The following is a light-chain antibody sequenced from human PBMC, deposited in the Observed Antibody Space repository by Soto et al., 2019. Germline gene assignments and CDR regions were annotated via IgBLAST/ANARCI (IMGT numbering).Light chain of an antibody. Sequence: ALTQPASVSGSPGQSITISCTGTSSDVGAYNYVSWYQHHPGKVPKLLIYEVTNRPSGVSDRFSGSKSGNTASLNISGIHAQEHAHSSCSPQRASSTLFVLGTGTKVTVL. CDR1: SSDVGAYNY. V-gene: IGLV2-14*01. CDR3: SPQRASSTLFV. CDR2: EVT. J-gene: IGLJ1*01.